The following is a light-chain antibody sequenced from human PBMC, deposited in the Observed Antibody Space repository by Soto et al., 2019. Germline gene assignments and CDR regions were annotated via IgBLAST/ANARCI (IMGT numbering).Light chain of an antibody. V-gene: IGKV1-39*01. Sequence: DIQMTHSPSSLSASMGDRVTIACRASQSIGRYLNWYQQKPGRAPRLLIYSASSLQSGVPSRFSGSGSGTDFTLTISILQPEDFATYYCQQSYSTPTFGQGTRLEIK. CDR1: QSIGRY. J-gene: IGKJ5*01. CDR3: QQSYSTPT. CDR2: SAS.